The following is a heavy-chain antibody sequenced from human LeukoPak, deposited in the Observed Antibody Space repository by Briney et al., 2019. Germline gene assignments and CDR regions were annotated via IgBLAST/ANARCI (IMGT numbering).Heavy chain of an antibody. Sequence: SETLSLTCTVSGGSISSSNLYWAWNRQPQGKGWVWIGCIYYSASTSYTPPLHSRVTISVDTSNNQFSLKVYSVTAPDTAVYYCARTGVGYWFDPWGQGTLVTVSS. D-gene: IGHD3-10*01. CDR2: IYYSAST. J-gene: IGHJ5*02. V-gene: IGHV4-39*01. CDR1: GGSISSSNLY. CDR3: ARTGVGYWFDP.